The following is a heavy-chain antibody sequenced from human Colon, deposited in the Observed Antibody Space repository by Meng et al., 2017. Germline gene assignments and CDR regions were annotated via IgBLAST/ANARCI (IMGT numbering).Heavy chain of an antibody. D-gene: IGHD1-14*01. CDR3: ARDRVPGKY. J-gene: IGHJ4*02. CDR2: IYYSGTT. V-gene: IGHV4-61*01. CDR1: CGSVSSGTYY. Sequence: PQTGSGPGLVSPSVTLFLPCSFSCGSVSSGTYYWSWIRQPPGKGLEWIGCIYYSGTTNYNPSLKSRVTISVDTSKNQFSLKLSSVTPADTAVYFCARDRVPGKYWGQGTLVTVSS.